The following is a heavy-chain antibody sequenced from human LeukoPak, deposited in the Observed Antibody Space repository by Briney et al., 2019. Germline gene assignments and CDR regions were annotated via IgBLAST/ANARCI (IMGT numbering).Heavy chain of an antibody. V-gene: IGHV4-39*07. J-gene: IGHJ4*02. CDR3: ARRTFGGVIKY. D-gene: IGHD3-16*02. Sequence: SETLSLTCTVSGGSISSSSYYWAWIRQPPGKGLEWIGNIYYSGSTYYSPSLKSRVTISIDTSKNQFSLKLSSVTAADTSVYYCARRTFGGVIKYWGQGTLVTVSS. CDR2: IYYSGST. CDR1: GGSISSSSYY.